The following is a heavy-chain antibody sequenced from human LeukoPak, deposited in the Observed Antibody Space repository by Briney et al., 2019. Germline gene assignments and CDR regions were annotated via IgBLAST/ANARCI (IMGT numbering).Heavy chain of an antibody. V-gene: IGHV3-21*01. CDR2: ISSSSSYK. CDR1: GFTFSSYT. Sequence: GRSLRLSCAASGFTFSSYTLIWVRQAPGKGLEWVSCISSSSSYKEYADSVKGRFTISRDNAKNSLFLQMNSLRAEDTAVYYCASGRGYWGQGTRVTVSS. D-gene: IGHD3-10*01. J-gene: IGHJ4*02. CDR3: ASGRGY.